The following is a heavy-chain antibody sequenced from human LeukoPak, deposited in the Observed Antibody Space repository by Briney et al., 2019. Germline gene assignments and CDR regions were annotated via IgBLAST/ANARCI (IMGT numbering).Heavy chain of an antibody. D-gene: IGHD5-24*01. CDR3: ARASGVEMATIPNWFDP. V-gene: IGHV1-46*01. CDR2: INPSGGST. CDR1: GGTFSSYA. J-gene: IGHJ5*02. Sequence: ASVNVSCKASGGTFSSYAISWVRQAPGQGLEWMGIINPSGGSTSYAQKFQGRVTMTRDTSTSTVYMELSSLRSEDTAVYYCARASGVEMATIPNWFDPWGQGTLVTVSS.